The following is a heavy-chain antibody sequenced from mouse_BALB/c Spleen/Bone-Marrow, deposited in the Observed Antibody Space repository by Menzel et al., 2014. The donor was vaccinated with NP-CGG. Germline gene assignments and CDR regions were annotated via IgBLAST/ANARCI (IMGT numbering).Heavy chain of an antibody. CDR1: GYTFSSYW. J-gene: IGHJ3*01. CDR3: ARRGYDRAY. D-gene: IGHD2-14*01. CDR2: ILPGSGST. V-gene: IGHV1-9*01. Sequence: VQLQQSGAELMKPGASVKISCKATGYTFSSYWIEWVKQRPGHGLEWIGEILPGSGSTNYNEKFKGKATFTADTSSNTPNMQLSSLASEDSAVYDCARRGYDRAYWGQGTLVTVSA.